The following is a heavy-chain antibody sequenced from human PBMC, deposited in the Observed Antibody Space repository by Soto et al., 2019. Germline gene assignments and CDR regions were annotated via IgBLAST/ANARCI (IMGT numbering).Heavy chain of an antibody. V-gene: IGHV3-30*03. CDR1: GFSFSSSG. D-gene: IGHD1-1*01. CDR2: TTYDGGIK. J-gene: IGHJ6*02. Sequence: GGPLRLSPAASGFSFSSSGMAWVPPAPGKGLEWVAATTYDGGIKHYVDSVKGRFTISRDNSKNTLYLQMNSLRVEDTATYYCAGALENPYFYYGLNVWGQGTTVTVSS. CDR3: AGALENPYFYYGLNV.